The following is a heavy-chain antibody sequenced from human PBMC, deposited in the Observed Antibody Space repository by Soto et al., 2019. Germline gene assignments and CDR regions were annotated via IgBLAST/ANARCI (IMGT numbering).Heavy chain of an antibody. Sequence: QVQLQESGPGLVKPSGTLSLTCAVSGDSISRSYWWSWVRQLPGKGLEWIGEIYHSGSTIYNPSLQIRVTLSVDKSKNEFSLKMSSVTDADTAVYYCTSKFGQLLADAFDIWGQGTMVTLSS. J-gene: IGHJ3*02. CDR1: GDSISRSYW. V-gene: IGHV4-4*02. CDR3: TSKFGQLLADAFDI. CDR2: IYHSGST. D-gene: IGHD3-10*01.